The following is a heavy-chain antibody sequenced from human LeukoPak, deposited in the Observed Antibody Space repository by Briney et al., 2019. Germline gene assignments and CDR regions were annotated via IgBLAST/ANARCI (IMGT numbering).Heavy chain of an antibody. CDR3: ASQSSRELWFGENYFDY. D-gene: IGHD3-10*01. CDR2: IYHSGST. J-gene: IGHJ4*02. Sequence: SETLSLTCTVSGDFISSYYWSWVRQPPGKGLEWIGEIYHSGSTNYNPSLKSRVTISVDKSKNQFSLKLSSVTAADTAVYYCASQSSRELWFGENYFDYWGQGTLVTVSS. CDR1: GDFISSYY. V-gene: IGHV4-59*12.